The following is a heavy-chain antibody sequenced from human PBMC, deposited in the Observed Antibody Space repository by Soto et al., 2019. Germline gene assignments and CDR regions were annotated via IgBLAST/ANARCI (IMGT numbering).Heavy chain of an antibody. V-gene: IGHV3-23*01. CDR1: GFTFNSYA. J-gene: IGHJ3*01. CDR2: ISGDGGSS. Sequence: TGGSLRLSCAASGFTFNSYAMSWVRQAPGKGLEWVSGISGDGGSSYYADSVKGRITISRDNSRNTLYLQMNSLRAGDTAIYYCATAFADYNPFNVWGQGTTVTV. D-gene: IGHD4-4*01. CDR3: ATAFADYNPFNV.